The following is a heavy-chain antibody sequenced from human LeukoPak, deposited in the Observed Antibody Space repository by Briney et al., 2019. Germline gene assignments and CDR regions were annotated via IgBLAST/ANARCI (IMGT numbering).Heavy chain of an antibody. D-gene: IGHD4-11*01. J-gene: IGHJ4*02. CDR1: VYTLTSYN. CDR3: ARDPELSNSMFDS. V-gene: IGHV1-46*01. Sequence: ASVKVSCKASVYTLTSYNMHWVRQAPGQGLEWMGIINPSGGSTRYAQKFQGRVTMTRDTSTSTVYMDLSSLRSEDTAVYYCARDPELSNSMFDSWGQGTLVTVSS. CDR2: INPSGGST.